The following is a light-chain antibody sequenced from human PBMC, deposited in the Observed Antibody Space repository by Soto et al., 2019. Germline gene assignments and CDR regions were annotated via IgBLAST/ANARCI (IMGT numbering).Light chain of an antibody. CDR3: QQRTNWPSST. CDR2: DAS. Sequence: EIVLTQSPATLSLSPGERATLSCRASRSVSSYLAWYQQKPGQTPRLLIHDASNRATGIPVRFSGSGSGTDLTLTISSLEPEDFAVHYCQQRTNWPSSTFGQGTRLEIK. J-gene: IGKJ5*01. CDR1: RSVSSY. V-gene: IGKV3-11*01.